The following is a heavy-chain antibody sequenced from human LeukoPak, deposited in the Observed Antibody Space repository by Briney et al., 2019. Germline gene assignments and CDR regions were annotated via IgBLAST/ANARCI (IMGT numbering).Heavy chain of an antibody. CDR1: GGSISSANHF. D-gene: IGHD2-2*01. V-gene: IGHV4-30-4*08. J-gene: IGHJ3*01. CDR2: IHYDGRA. CDR3: ARDVITPGDSDGFDL. Sequence: SETLSLTXTVSGGSISSANHFWSWVRQSPGEGLEWIGYIHYDGRAHYNPSLKSRVSMSLDMSKNQFSLSLSSVTAADTAIYYCARDVITPGDSDGFDLWGQGTMVSVSS.